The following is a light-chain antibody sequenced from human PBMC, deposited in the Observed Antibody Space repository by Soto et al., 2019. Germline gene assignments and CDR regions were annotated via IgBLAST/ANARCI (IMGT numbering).Light chain of an antibody. CDR1: QTISSY. Sequence: DIQMTQSPSSLSASVGDRVTITCRTSQTISSYLKWYQQKPGKAPKLLIYGASTLQSGVPSRFSGSGSGTEFTLTISSLQSEDFATYYCQQSSSTPRTFGGGTKVEIK. CDR2: GAS. CDR3: QQSSSTPRT. V-gene: IGKV1-39*01. J-gene: IGKJ4*01.